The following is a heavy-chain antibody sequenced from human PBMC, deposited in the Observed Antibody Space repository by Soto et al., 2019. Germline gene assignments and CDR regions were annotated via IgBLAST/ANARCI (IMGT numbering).Heavy chain of an antibody. V-gene: IGHV4-4*02. CDR1: GSSISNTDW. J-gene: IGHJ4*02. CDR2: IYHSGTT. CDR3: AIPGAGDFDY. Sequence: SETLSLTCSVSGSSISNTDWWSWVRQRPGKGLEWIGEIYHSGTTNCDPSLKSRVTISLDKSKSQFSLKLTSVTAADTAVYYCAIPGAGDFDYWGQGTLVTVSS. D-gene: IGHD6-13*01.